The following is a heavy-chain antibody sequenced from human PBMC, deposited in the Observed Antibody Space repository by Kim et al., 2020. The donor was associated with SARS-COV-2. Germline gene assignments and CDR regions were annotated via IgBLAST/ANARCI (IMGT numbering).Heavy chain of an antibody. CDR2: ISYDGSNK. D-gene: IGHD6-13*01. CDR3: ASEAAGAFDI. V-gene: IGHV3-30*04. J-gene: IGHJ3*02. Sequence: GGSLRLSCAASGFTFSSYAMHWVRQAPGKGLEWVAVISYDGSNKYYVDSVKGRFTISRDNSKNTLYLQMNSLRAEDTAVYYCASEAAGAFDIWGQGTMVTVSS. CDR1: GFTFSSYA.